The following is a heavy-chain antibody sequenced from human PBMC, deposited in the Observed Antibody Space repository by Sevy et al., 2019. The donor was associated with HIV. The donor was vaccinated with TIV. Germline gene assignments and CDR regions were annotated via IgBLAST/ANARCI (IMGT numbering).Heavy chain of an antibody. V-gene: IGHV3-48*02. D-gene: IGHD1-1*01. J-gene: IGHJ4*02. CDR1: GISFSGFS. CDR2: ISSSSSPI. Sequence: GGSLRLSCAASGISFSGFSMNWVRQAPGKGLEWVSYISSSSSPIFYADSVKGRFTISRDNAKNSAYLQMSSLRDDDTAVYYCARENWNEFDYWGQGTLVTVSS. CDR3: ARENWNEFDY.